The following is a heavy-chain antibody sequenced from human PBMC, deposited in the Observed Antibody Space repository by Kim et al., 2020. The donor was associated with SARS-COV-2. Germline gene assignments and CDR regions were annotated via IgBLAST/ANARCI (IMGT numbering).Heavy chain of an antibody. CDR1: GFTYEDYT. CDR2: ISDNGGAS. D-gene: IGHD2-15*01. CDR3: AREVKDCRGGSGYYY. Sequence: GGSLRLSCAASGFTYEDYTMAWVRQTPGLGLEWVSHISDNGGASYYVDSVEGRFTISRDNSKNTLHLQMSSLRAEDTALYYCAREVKDCRGGSGYYY. V-gene: IGHV3-43*01. J-gene: IGHJ6*01.